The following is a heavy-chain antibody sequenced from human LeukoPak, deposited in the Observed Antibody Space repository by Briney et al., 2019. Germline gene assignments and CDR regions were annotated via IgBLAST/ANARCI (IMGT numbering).Heavy chain of an antibody. V-gene: IGHV3-21*01. Sequence: SGGSLRLSCAASGFTFSSYWMHWVRQAPGKGLVWVSFISSSSSYIYYAESVKGRFTISRDNAKNSLYLQMNSLRAEDTAVYYCARDVDYANPRHDYWGQGTLVTVSS. CDR3: ARDVDYANPRHDY. J-gene: IGHJ4*02. D-gene: IGHD4/OR15-4a*01. CDR2: ISSSSSYI. CDR1: GFTFSSYW.